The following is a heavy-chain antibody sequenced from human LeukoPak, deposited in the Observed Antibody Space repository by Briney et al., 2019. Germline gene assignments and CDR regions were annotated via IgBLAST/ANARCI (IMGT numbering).Heavy chain of an antibody. Sequence: PGRSLRLSCAASGFTFSSYGMHWVRQAPGKGLEWVAVIWYDGSNKYYADSVKGRLTISRDNSKNTLYLQMNSLRAEDTAVYYCARGPIYDILTGYLDYWGQGTLVTVSS. J-gene: IGHJ4*02. CDR3: ARGPIYDILTGYLDY. CDR1: GFTFSSYG. CDR2: IWYDGSNK. D-gene: IGHD3-9*01. V-gene: IGHV3-33*01.